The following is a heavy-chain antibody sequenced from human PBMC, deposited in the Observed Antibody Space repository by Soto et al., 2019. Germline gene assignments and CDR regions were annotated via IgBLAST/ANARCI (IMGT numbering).Heavy chain of an antibody. CDR2: VISLFGTA. D-gene: IGHD4-17*01. CDR1: GGTFSSHS. J-gene: IGHJ4*02. Sequence: VQLMQSGAEVKKPGSSVKVSCKASGGTFSSHSINWVRQAPRQGLEWMGGVISLFGTANYAHDFKGRVTITADQSTSTAYMELNGLRSDDTAVYYCAREVGYGDFSAALLDWGQGTLVTVSS. CDR3: AREVGYGDFSAALLD. V-gene: IGHV1-69*01.